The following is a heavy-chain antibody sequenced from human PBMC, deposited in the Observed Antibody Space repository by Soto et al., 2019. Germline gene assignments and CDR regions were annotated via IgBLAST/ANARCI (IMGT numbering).Heavy chain of an antibody. CDR2: IYPGDSDT. Sequence: GESLKISCKGSGYSFTSYWIGWVRQMPGKGLEWMGIIYPGDSDTRYSPSFQGQVTISADKSISTAYLQWSCLKSSDTAMYYCARDTAMATSYYYGMDVWGQGTRVTDSS. CDR3: ARDTAMATSYYYGMDV. D-gene: IGHD5-18*01. V-gene: IGHV5-51*01. CDR1: GYSFTSYW. J-gene: IGHJ6*02.